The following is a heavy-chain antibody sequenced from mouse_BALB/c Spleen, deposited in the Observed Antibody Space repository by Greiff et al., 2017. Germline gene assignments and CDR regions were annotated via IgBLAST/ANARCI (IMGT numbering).Heavy chain of an antibody. Sequence: QVQLQQSAAELARPGASVKMSCKASGYTFTSYTMHWVKQRPGQGLEWIGYINPSSGYTEYNQKFKDKTTLTADKSSSTAYMQLSSLTSEDSAVYYCARSPYDYDGHYWGQGTTLTVSS. D-gene: IGHD2-4*01. CDR1: GYTFTSYT. V-gene: IGHV1-4*02. CDR3: ARSPYDYDGHY. CDR2: INPSSGYT. J-gene: IGHJ2*01.